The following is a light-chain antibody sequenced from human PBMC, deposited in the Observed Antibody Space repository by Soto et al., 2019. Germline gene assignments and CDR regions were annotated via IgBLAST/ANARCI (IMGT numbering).Light chain of an antibody. Sequence: AIQLTQSPSSLSASVGDRVSITCRASQGISSALAWYQHKPGKAPKILLYDASSLQSGVPSRFSGSESGTECTLTISSLQPEDFATYYCQQLKTYPFPFGQGTRLEIK. CDR3: QQLKTYPFP. CDR2: DAS. CDR1: QGISSA. V-gene: IGKV1-13*02. J-gene: IGKJ5*01.